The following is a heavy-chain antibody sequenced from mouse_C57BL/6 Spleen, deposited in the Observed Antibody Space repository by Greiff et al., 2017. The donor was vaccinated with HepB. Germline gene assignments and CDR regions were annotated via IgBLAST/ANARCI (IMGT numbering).Heavy chain of an antibody. CDR2: ISYDGSN. J-gene: IGHJ1*03. D-gene: IGHD2-5*01. V-gene: IGHV3-6*01. CDR1: GYSITSGYY. Sequence: EVQLQESGPGLVKPSQSLSLTCSVTGYSITSGYYWNWIRQFPGNKLEWMGYISYDGSNNYNPSLKNRISITRDTSKNQFFLKLNSVTTEDTATYYCARPSYYSNYGYFDVWGTGTTVTVSS. CDR3: ARPSYYSNYGYFDV.